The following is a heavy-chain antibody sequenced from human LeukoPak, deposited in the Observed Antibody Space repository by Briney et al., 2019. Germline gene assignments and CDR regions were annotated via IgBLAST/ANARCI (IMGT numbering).Heavy chain of an antibody. Sequence: ASVKVSCKASGYTFTGYYMHWVRQAPGQGLEWMGWMNPNSGNTGYAQKFQGRVTMTRNTSISTAYMELSSLRSEDTAVYYCARGRRRALAALWFGELGYDYWGQGTLVTVSS. CDR1: GYTFTGYY. D-gene: IGHD3-10*01. J-gene: IGHJ4*02. CDR2: MNPNSGNT. CDR3: ARGRRRALAALWFGELGYDY. V-gene: IGHV1-8*02.